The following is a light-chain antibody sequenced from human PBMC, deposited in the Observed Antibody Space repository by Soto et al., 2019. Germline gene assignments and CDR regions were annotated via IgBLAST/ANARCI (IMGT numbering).Light chain of an antibody. CDR2: KAS. Sequence: IQMTQSPSTLSASVGDRVAITCRASQSIGIWLAWYQQKPGKAPRFLIYKASSLESGVPSRFSGSGYGTDFPLTISSLQPDDFAPYYCQQYNDYSWTFGQGTKVEIK. V-gene: IGKV1-5*03. CDR3: QQYNDYSWT. CDR1: QSIGIW. J-gene: IGKJ1*01.